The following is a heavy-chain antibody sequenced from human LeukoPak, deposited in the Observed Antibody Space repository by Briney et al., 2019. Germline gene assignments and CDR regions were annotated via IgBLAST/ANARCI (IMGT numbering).Heavy chain of an antibody. CDR1: GGSISSYY. J-gene: IGHJ4*02. CDR2: IYYSGST. D-gene: IGHD6-13*01. Sequence: SETLSLTCTVSGGSISSYYWSWIRQPPGKGREWIGYIYYSGSTNYNPSLKRRVTISVDTSKNQFSLKLSSVTAADTAVYYCARRGSSSWETFDYWGQGALVTVSS. CDR3: ARRGSSSWETFDY. V-gene: IGHV4-59*01.